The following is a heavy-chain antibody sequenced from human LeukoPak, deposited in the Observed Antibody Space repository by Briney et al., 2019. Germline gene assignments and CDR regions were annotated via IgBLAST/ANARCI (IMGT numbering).Heavy chain of an antibody. CDR2: IYYSGST. Sequence: SETLSLTCVVYGGSFSGYYWSWIRQPPGKGLEWIGSIYYSGSTYYNPSLKSRVTISVDTSKNQFSLKLSSVTAADTAVYYCARTHYYYYYMDVWGKGTTVTISS. V-gene: IGHV4-34*01. J-gene: IGHJ6*03. CDR3: ARTHYYYYYMDV. D-gene: IGHD1-14*01. CDR1: GGSFSGYY.